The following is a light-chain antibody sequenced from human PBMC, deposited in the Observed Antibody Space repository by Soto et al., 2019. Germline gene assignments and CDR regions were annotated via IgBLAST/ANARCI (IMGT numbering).Light chain of an antibody. Sequence: QSALTQPASLSGSPGQSITISCTGSSSNIGAGYLVHWYQQLPGTAPKLLIYGNNNRPSGVPDRFSGSKPGTSASLAITGLQAEDEADYYCQSYDSRLSGFVFGTGTKVHRP. CDR2: GNN. CDR1: SSNIGAGYL. V-gene: IGLV1-40*01. J-gene: IGLJ1*01. CDR3: QSYDSRLSGFV.